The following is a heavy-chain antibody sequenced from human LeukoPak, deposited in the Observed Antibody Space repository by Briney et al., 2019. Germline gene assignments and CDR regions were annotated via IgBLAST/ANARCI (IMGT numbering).Heavy chain of an antibody. CDR1: GSTFRSYW. CDR2: INSDGSST. V-gene: IGHV3-74*01. D-gene: IGHD1-26*01. J-gene: IGHJ5*02. CDR3: ARGVGGDSRFDP. Sequence: GGSLRLSCAASGSTFRSYWMHWVRQAPGKGLVWVSRINSDGSSTSYADSVKGRFTISRDNAKNTLYLQMNSLRAEDTAVYYCARGVGGDSRFDPWGQGTLVTVSS.